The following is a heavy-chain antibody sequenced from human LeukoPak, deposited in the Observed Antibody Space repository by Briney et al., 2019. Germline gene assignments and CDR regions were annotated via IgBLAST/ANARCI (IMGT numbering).Heavy chain of an antibody. CDR3: ARDIVSGSGSLDY. Sequence: GGCRRLACAPARFCVSNYLVRWVRQAPGEGRGWVSRVKSEGSNPSYADSVKGPFTISTDNDENMLYLQMNTLGAEDTAVYYCARDIVSGSGSLDYWGQGTLVTVSS. CDR2: VKSEGSNP. D-gene: IGHD3-10*01. CDR1: RFCVSNYL. J-gene: IGHJ4*02. V-gene: IGHV3-74*01.